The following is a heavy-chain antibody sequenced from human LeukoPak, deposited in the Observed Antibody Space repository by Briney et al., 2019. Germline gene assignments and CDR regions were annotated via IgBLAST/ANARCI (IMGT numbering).Heavy chain of an antibody. CDR3: ALGITMVRGVIGDY. J-gene: IGHJ4*02. V-gene: IGHV1-8*01. CDR2: MNPNSGNT. D-gene: IGHD3-10*01. Sequence: ASVKVSCKASGYTFTSYDINWVRQATGQGLERMGWMNPNSGNTGYAQKFQGRVTMTRNTSISTAYMELSSLRSEDTAVYYCALGITMVRGVIGDYWGQGTLVTVSS. CDR1: GYTFTSYD.